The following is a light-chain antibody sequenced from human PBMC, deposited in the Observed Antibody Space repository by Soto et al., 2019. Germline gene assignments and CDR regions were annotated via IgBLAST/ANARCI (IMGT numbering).Light chain of an antibody. CDR1: QDIRNN. CDR3: QQFDQLPRT. V-gene: IGKV1-33*01. CDR2: DAS. Sequence: DIQMTQSPSSLSTSVGDSVAITCQASQDIRNNLNWYQQKQGKAPKPLIYDASNLETGVPSRFSGSGSGTDFTLTISSLQPEDVATYFCQQFDQLPRTFGRGTKLEIK. J-gene: IGKJ2*01.